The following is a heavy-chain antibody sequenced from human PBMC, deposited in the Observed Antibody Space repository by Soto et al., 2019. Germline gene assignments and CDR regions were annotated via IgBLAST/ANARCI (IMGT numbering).Heavy chain of an antibody. V-gene: IGHV4-34*01. CDR2: INHSGST. CDR3: ASGSSITGTTLHWFDP. J-gene: IGHJ5*02. D-gene: IGHD1-20*01. Sequence: QVQLQQWGAGLLKPSETLSLTCAVYGGSFSGYYWSWIRQPPGKGLEWIGEINHSGSTNYNPSLKSRVTISVATSKNQFSLKLSSVTAADTAVYYCASGSSITGTTLHWFDPWGQGTLVTVSS. CDR1: GGSFSGYY.